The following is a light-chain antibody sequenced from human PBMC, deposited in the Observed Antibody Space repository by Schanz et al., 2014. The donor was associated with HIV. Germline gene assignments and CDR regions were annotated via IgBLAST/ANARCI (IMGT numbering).Light chain of an antibody. CDR3: NSYTSSSTLV. J-gene: IGLJ2*01. Sequence: QSLLTQPPSVSAAPGQRVTISCTGSNSDIGARYDVHWYKQLPGTAPKLLIYANDNRPSGVPDRFSGSKSGTSASLAITGLQADDEADYYCNSYTSSSTLVFGGGTKLTV. CDR1: NSDIGARYD. V-gene: IGLV1-40*01. CDR2: AND.